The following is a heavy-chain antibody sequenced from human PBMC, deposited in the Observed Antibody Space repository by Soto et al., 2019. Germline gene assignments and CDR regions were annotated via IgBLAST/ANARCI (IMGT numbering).Heavy chain of an antibody. Sequence: WGSLRLSCSASGFTFNTYTMNWVRQAPGKGLEWVSSISSANSYIYYADSVKGRFTISRDNAENSLYLQMGSLRAEDTAVYYCARGVGIDYWGQGTLVTVSS. V-gene: IGHV3-21*01. CDR2: ISSANSYI. D-gene: IGHD7-27*01. CDR3: ARGVGIDY. J-gene: IGHJ4*02. CDR1: GFTFNTYT.